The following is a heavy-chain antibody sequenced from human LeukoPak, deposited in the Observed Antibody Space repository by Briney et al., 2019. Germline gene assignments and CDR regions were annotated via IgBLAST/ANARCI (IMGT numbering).Heavy chain of an antibody. CDR1: GGSFSGYY. CDR3: ARTYCGGDCRGYYYSYYMDV. CDR2: INHSGST. V-gene: IGHV4-34*01. J-gene: IGHJ6*03. D-gene: IGHD2-21*02. Sequence: PSETLSLTCAVYGGSFSGYYWSWIRQPPGKGLEWIGEINHSGSTNYNPSLMSRITILVDTSKNQSSLRLSSVTAADTAVYYCARTYCGGDCRGYYYSYYMDVWGKGTTVTISS.